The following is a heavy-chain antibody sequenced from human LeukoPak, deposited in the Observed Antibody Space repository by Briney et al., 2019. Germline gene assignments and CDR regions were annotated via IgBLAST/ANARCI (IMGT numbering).Heavy chain of an antibody. CDR1: GFTFSGYG. CDR2: IYGGGGVI. J-gene: IGHJ4*02. V-gene: IGHV3-23*03. Sequence: QPGRSLILSCAASGFTFSGYGMYWVRQAPRKGLEWVAGIYGGGGVIKYADSVKGRFTISRDNSENILYLQMDSLRVEDTAIYYCAKERVPDSGYDIDYWGQGTLVTVSS. D-gene: IGHD5-12*01. CDR3: AKERVPDSGYDIDY.